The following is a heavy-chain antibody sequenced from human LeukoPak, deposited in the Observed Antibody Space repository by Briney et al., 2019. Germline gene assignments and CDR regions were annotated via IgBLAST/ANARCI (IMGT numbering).Heavy chain of an antibody. CDR3: AKISGYYPSDY. J-gene: IGHJ4*02. CDR2: ISSNGGST. CDR1: GFTFSSYA. D-gene: IGHD3-22*01. Sequence: GGSLRLSCAASGFTFSSYAMHWVRQAPGKGLEYVSTISSNGGSTYYANSVKGRFTISRDNSKNTLYLQMGSLRAEDMAVYYCAKISGYYPSDYWGQGTLVTVSS. V-gene: IGHV3-64*01.